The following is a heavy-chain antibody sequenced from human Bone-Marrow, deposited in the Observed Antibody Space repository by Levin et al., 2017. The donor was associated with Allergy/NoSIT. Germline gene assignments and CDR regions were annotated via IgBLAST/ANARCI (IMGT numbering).Heavy chain of an antibody. CDR2: INPKSGGT. D-gene: IGHD3-10*01. Sequence: ASVKVSCKASGYTITAYYIHWVRQAPGQGLEWMGWINPKSGGTKYAQKFQGRVTMTRDTSISTVYMEVSRLKSDDTAVYYCARDQAIYGSGSPDYWGQGTLVTVSA. V-gene: IGHV1-2*02. CDR3: ARDQAIYGSGSPDY. J-gene: IGHJ4*02. CDR1: GYTITAYY.